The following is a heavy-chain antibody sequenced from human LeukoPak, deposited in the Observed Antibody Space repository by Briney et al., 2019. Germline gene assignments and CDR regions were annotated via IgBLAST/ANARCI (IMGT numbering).Heavy chain of an antibody. CDR1: GFTFSSYA. D-gene: IGHD3-3*01. CDR3: ARMGQNYDFWSGSYDY. CDR2: ISSNGGST. V-gene: IGHV3-64*01. J-gene: IGHJ4*02. Sequence: GGSLRLSCAASGFTFSSYAMHWVRQAPGKGLEYVSAISSNGGSTYYANSVKGRFTISRDNSKNTLYLQMGSLRAEDMAVYYCARMGQNYDFWSGSYDYWGQGTLVTVSS.